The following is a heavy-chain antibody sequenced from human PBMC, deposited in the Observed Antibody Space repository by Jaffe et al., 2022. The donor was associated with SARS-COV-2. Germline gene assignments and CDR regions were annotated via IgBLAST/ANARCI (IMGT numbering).Heavy chain of an antibody. V-gene: IGHV3-30*04. D-gene: IGHD2-15*01. Sequence: QVQLVESGGGVVQPGRSLRLSCAASGFTFSSYAMHWVRQAPGKGLEWVAVISYDGSNKYYADSVKGRFTISRDNSKNTLYLQMNSLRAEDTAVYYCARDEVAATLSYCDYWGQGTLVTVSS. CDR2: ISYDGSNK. CDR1: GFTFSSYA. CDR3: ARDEVAATLSYCDY. J-gene: IGHJ4*02.